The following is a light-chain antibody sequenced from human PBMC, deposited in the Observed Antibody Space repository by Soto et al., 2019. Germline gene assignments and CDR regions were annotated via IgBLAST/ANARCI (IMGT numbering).Light chain of an antibody. CDR1: QSVSSSY. J-gene: IGKJ1*01. Sequence: EIVLTQSPGTLSLSPGERATLSCRASQSVSSSYLAWYQQNPGQAPRLLIYVASSRATGIPDRFSGSGSGTDFTLTISRLEPEDFALYFCQQYCSSPPWTFGQGTKVEIK. CDR2: VAS. CDR3: QQYCSSPPWT. V-gene: IGKV3-20*01.